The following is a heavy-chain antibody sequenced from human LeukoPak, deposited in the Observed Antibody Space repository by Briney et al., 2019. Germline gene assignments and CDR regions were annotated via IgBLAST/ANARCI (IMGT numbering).Heavy chain of an antibody. Sequence: ASVKVSCKASVYTFTSYGISWVRQAPGQGLEWMGWISSYNGNTNYAQKLQGRVTMSTDTSTGTAYMELRSLRSDATAVYYCGRRVAAARRDAFDIWGQGTMVTVSS. CDR3: GRRVAAARRDAFDI. CDR2: ISSYNGNT. CDR1: VYTFTSYG. V-gene: IGHV1-18*01. J-gene: IGHJ3*02. D-gene: IGHD6-25*01.